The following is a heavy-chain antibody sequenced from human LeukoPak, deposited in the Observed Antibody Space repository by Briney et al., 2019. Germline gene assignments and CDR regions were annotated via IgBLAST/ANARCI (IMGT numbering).Heavy chain of an antibody. D-gene: IGHD1-26*01. CDR3: ARVSGSYSL. V-gene: IGHV4-30-4*01. CDR1: GGSITSGDYY. Sequence: SQTLSLTCTVSGGSITSGDYYWSWIRQPPGKGLEWIGYIYYSGSTHYNPSLISRVTMSIDTSKNQFSLRLSSVTAADTAVYYCARVSGSYSLWGQGTLVTVSS. J-gene: IGHJ4*02. CDR2: IYYSGST.